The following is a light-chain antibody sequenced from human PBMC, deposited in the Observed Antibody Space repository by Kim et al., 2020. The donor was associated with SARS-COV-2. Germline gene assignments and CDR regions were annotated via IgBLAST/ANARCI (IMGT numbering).Light chain of an antibody. CDR3: QHYYSYPYT. CDR2: KAS. CDR1: QSISNW. V-gene: IGKV1-5*03. Sequence: SASVGDRVTITCRASQSISNWLAWYQQKPGKAPKLLIYKASGLESGVPSRFSGSGSGTEFTLTISSLQPDDFATFYCQHYYSYPYTFGQGTKLEI. J-gene: IGKJ2*01.